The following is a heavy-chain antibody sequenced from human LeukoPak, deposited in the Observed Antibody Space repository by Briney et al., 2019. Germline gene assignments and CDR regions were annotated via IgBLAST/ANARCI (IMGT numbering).Heavy chain of an antibody. CDR1: GGSISSYY. CDR2: IYYSGST. CDR3: ARGAKPDIVVVPAAMGARVYAFDI. Sequence: PSETLSLTCTVSGGSISSYYWSWIRQPPGKGLEWIGYIYYSGSTNYNPSHKSRVTISVDTSKNQFSLKLSSVTAADTAVYYCARGAKPDIVVVPAAMGARVYAFDIWGQGTMVTVSS. D-gene: IGHD2-2*01. V-gene: IGHV4-59*01. J-gene: IGHJ3*02.